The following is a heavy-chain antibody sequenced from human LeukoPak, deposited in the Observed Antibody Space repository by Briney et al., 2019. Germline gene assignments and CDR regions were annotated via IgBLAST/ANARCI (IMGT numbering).Heavy chain of an antibody. D-gene: IGHD4-11*01. CDR3: AKGYSDYFDY. V-gene: IGHV3-30*02. Sequence: GGSLRLSCAASGFNFRSYGIHWVRQAPGRGLEWVAFVRYDGYNKYYGDFVKGRFTISRDNFKNTLYLQMDSLRAEDTAVYYCAKGYSDYFDYWGQGTLVTVSS. CDR1: GFNFRSYG. CDR2: VRYDGYNK. J-gene: IGHJ4*02.